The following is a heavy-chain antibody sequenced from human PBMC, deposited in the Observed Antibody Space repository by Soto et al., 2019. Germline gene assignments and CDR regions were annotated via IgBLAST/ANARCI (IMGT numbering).Heavy chain of an antibody. D-gene: IGHD3-22*01. CDR1: GGSISSGGYS. CDR3: ARGELDSSGYRNFDY. CDR2: IYHSGST. J-gene: IGHJ4*02. Sequence: SETLSLTCAVSGGSISSGGYSWSWIRQPPGKGLEWIGYIYHSGSTYYNPSLKSRVTISVNRSKNQFPLKLSSVTAADTAVYYCARGELDSSGYRNFDYWGQGTLVTVSS. V-gene: IGHV4-30-2*01.